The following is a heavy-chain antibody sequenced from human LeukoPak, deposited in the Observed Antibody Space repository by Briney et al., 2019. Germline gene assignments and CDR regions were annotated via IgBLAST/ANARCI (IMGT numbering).Heavy chain of an antibody. CDR1: GGSISNYY. D-gene: IGHD4-17*01. CDR3: ARGANIGDSGLDAFDI. CDR2: IYYSGTS. J-gene: IGHJ3*02. Sequence: SETLSLTCTVSGGSISNYYWSWIRQPPGKGLEWIGYIYYSGTSNYSPSLYSRVTMSVDTSKNQFSLKLTSVTAADTAVYYCARGANIGDSGLDAFDIWGQGTMVTVSS. V-gene: IGHV4-59*01.